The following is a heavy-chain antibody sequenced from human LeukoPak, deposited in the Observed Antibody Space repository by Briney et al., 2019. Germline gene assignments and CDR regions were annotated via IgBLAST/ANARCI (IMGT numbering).Heavy chain of an antibody. CDR1: GFSVSSDY. Sequence: GGSPRLSCAASGFSVSSDYMSWVRQAPGKGLEWVSIVYSDGTTYYADSVKGRFSVSRDISKNTMNVQMNGLRPEDTTVYYCARVNYAGGFDYWGQGTLVTVSS. CDR2: VYSDGTT. J-gene: IGHJ4*02. V-gene: IGHV3-66*02. D-gene: IGHD1-7*01. CDR3: ARVNYAGGFDY.